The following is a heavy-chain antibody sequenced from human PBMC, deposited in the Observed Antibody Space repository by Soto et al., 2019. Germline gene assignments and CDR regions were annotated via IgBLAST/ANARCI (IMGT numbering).Heavy chain of an antibody. J-gene: IGHJ3*02. D-gene: IGHD3-22*01. V-gene: IGHV5-51*01. CDR2: IYPGDSDT. CDR1: GYSFTSYW. CDR3: AGQGYDSSGYYTIHAFHI. Sequence: GESLKSSCKGSGYSFTSYWIGWVRQMPGKGLEWMGIIYPGDSDTRYSPSFQGQVTISADKSISTAYLQWSRLKDADTAMYYCAGQGYDSSGYYTIHAFHIWGYATMSAVSS.